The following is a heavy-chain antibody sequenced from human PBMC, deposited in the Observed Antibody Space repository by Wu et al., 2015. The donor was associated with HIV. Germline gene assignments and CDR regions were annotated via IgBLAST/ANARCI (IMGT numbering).Heavy chain of an antibody. Sequence: QVQLVQSGAEVKKPGASVKVSCKASGYTFTSYGISWVRQAPGQGLEWMGWISAYNGNTNYAQKLQGRVTMTTDTSTSTAYMELRSLRSDDTAVYYCAREGTVVRYDSSGYYYLSAFDIWGQGTMVTVSS. V-gene: IGHV1-18*01. CDR1: GYTFTSYG. CDR2: ISAYNGNT. CDR3: AREGTVVRYDSSGYYYLSAFDI. J-gene: IGHJ3*02. D-gene: IGHD3-22*01.